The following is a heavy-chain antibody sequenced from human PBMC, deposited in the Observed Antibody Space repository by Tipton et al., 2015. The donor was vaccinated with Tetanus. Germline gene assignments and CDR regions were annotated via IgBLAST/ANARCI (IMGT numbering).Heavy chain of an antibody. V-gene: IGHV3-23*04. CDR2: ISGSGGST. Sequence: QLVQSGAEVKKPGASVKVSCKASGYTFSSYAMSWVRQAPGKGLEWVSAISGSGGSTYYADSVKGRFTISRDNSKNTLYLQMNSLRAEDTAVYYCAKETALRFLEWLPYGMDVWGQGTTVTVSS. J-gene: IGHJ6*02. CDR1: GYTFSSYA. CDR3: AKETALRFLEWLPYGMDV. D-gene: IGHD3-3*01.